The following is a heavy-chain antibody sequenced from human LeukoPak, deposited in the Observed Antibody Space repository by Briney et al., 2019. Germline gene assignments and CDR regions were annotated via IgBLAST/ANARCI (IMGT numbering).Heavy chain of an antibody. D-gene: IGHD6-6*01. V-gene: IGHV4-59*08. CDR3: ARHSEPEYSSSPFDY. CDR2: IYYSGST. CDR1: GGSISSYY. Sequence: SETLSLTCTVSGGSISSYYWSWIRQPPGKGLEWIGYIYYSGSTNYNPSLKSRVTISVDTSKNQFSLKLSSVTAADTAVYYCARHSEPEYSSSPFDYWGQGTLVTVSS. J-gene: IGHJ4*02.